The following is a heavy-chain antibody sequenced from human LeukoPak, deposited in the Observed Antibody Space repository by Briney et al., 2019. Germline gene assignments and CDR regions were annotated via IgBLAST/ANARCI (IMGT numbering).Heavy chain of an antibody. CDR2: IIPIYGSP. CDR1: GGSFTFTSHA. J-gene: IGHJ3*01. CDR3: AGFFYDNSHDASDL. D-gene: IGHD3-22*01. Sequence: ASVKVSCKASGGSFTFTSHAITWVRQAPGQGLEWMAGIIPIYGSPSYAQRFQGRVTITSDESARTVYMELSSLRSEDTAVYYCAGFFYDNSHDASDLWGQGTMVTVSS. V-gene: IGHV1-69*13.